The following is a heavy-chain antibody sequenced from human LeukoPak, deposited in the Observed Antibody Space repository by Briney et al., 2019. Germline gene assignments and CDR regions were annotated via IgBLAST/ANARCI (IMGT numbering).Heavy chain of an antibody. V-gene: IGHV4-39*01. D-gene: IGHD4-17*01. CDR3: ARNAGDYESFFFDY. CDR1: GGSISSSSYY. Sequence: PSETLSLTCTVSGGSISSSSYYWGWIRQPPGKGLEWIGSIYYSGSTYYNPSLKSRVTISVDTSKNQFSLKLSSVTAADTAVYYCARNAGDYESFFFDYWGQGTLVTVSS. CDR2: IYYSGST. J-gene: IGHJ4*02.